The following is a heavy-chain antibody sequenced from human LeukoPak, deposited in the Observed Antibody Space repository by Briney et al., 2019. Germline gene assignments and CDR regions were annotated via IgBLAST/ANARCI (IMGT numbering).Heavy chain of an antibody. CDR1: GGSFSGYY. J-gene: IGHJ4*02. V-gene: IGHV4-34*01. D-gene: IGHD1-26*01. CDR3: ASFLRSGSYDRGVGY. CDR2: INHSGST. Sequence: SETLSLTCAVYGGSFSGYYWSWIRQPPGKGLEWIGEINHSGSTNYNPSLKRRVTISVDTSKNQFSLKLSSVTAADTAVYYCASFLRSGSYDRGVGYWGQGTLVTVSS.